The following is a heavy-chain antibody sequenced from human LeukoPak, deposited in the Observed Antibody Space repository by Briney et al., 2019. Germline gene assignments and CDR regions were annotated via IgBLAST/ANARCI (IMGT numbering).Heavy chain of an antibody. J-gene: IGHJ4*02. CDR3: ARLVAYCSSASCTDF. V-gene: IGHV4-59*01. D-gene: IGHD2-2*01. CDR1: GGPITSYY. Sequence: SETLSLTCTVSGGPITSYYWSWVRQPPGKGLEWIGYIYYSGSTSYNPSLKSRVTISLDTSRNQLSLKLSSVTTADTAVYYCARLVAYCSSASCTDFWGQGTLVTVFS. CDR2: IYYSGST.